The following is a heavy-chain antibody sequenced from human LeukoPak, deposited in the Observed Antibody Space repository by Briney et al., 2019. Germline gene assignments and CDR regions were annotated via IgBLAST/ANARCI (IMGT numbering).Heavy chain of an antibody. CDR2: ISYDGSNK. D-gene: IGHD6-13*01. CDR3: ARGPGSSSYYFDY. V-gene: IGHV3-30-3*01. J-gene: IGHJ4*02. Sequence: GGALRPPLAAPGFPFRSLALHWGRQGPGKGLEGVAVISYDGSNKYYADSVKGRFTISRDNSKNTLYLQMNSLRAEDTAVYYCARGPGSSSYYFDYWGQGTLVTVSS. CDR1: GFPFRSLA.